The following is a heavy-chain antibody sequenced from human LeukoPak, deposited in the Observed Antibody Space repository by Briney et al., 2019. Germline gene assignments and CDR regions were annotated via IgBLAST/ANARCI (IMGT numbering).Heavy chain of an antibody. D-gene: IGHD3-22*01. J-gene: IGHJ5*02. CDR1: GGTFSSYA. CDR2: IIPIFGTA. CDR3: ASSTVYYYDSSGYYWFDP. V-gene: IGHV1-69*05. Sequence: GSLVKVSCKASGGTFSSYAISWVRQAPGQGLEWMGRIIPIFGTANYAQKFQGSVTITTDESTSTAYMELSSLRSEDTAVYYCASSTVYYYDSSGYYWFDPWGQGTLVTVSS.